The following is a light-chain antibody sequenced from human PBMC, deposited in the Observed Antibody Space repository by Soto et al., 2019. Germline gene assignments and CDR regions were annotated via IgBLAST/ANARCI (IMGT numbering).Light chain of an antibody. CDR3: SSYAGRITLV. CDR1: RSDVGGYNL. J-gene: IGLJ2*01. V-gene: IGLV2-23*01. Sequence: QSGLTQTASVSGSPRQSITMSCTGSRSDVGGYNLVSWYQQHPGKAPKLLISDDNKRPSGVSDRFSGSKSGNTASLTISGLQAEDEGDYYCSSYAGRITLVFGGGTKLTVL. CDR2: DDN.